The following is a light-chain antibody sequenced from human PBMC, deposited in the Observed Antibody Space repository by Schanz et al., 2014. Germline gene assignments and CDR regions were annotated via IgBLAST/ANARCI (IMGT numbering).Light chain of an antibody. J-gene: IGKJ4*01. CDR2: DAS. CDR1: QSISTW. Sequence: DIQMTQSPSTLSASVGDRVTITCRASQSISTWLAWYQQKPGKAPKVLIYDASNLESGVPSRFSGSGSGTEFSLTINSLQPEDFATYFCQQPGSFGGGTKVEI. V-gene: IGKV1-5*01. CDR3: QQPGS.